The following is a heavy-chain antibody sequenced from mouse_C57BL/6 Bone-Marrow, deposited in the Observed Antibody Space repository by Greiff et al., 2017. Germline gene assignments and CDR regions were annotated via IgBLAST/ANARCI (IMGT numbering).Heavy chain of an antibody. V-gene: IGHV1-81*01. CDR3: ARRFYGSSPLGY. CDR1: GYTFTSYG. J-gene: IGHJ2*01. CDR2: IYPRSGNT. Sequence: QVQLQQSGAELARPGASVKLSCKASGYTFTSYGISWVKQRTGQGLEWIGEIYPRSGNTYYNEKFKGKATLTADKSSSTAYMELRSLTSEDSAVYFCARRFYGSSPLGYWGQGTTLTVSS. D-gene: IGHD1-1*01.